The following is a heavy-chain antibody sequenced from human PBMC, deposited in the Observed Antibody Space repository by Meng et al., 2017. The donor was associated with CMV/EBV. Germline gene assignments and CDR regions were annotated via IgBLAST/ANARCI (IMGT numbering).Heavy chain of an antibody. Sequence: GPLRLSCTVSGGSISSYYWSWIWQPPGKGLEWIGYIYYSGSTNYNPSLKSRVTISVDTSKNQFSLKLSSVTAADTAVYYCARDLRVDSSSYYYFDYWGQGTLVTVSS. CDR1: GGSISSYY. D-gene: IGHD6-13*01. CDR2: IYYSGST. V-gene: IGHV4-59*01. CDR3: ARDLRVDSSSYYYFDY. J-gene: IGHJ4*02.